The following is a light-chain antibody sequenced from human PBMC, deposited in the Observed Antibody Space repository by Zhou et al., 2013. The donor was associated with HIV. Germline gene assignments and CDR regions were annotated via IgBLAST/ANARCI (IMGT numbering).Light chain of an antibody. Sequence: EIVLTQSPGTLSLSPGERATLSCRASQTVSGIYLAWYQQRPGQAPTLLIYGVSRRPTGISDRFSGSGSGTDFTLTISRLEPEDFATYYCQQAHSFPYTFGQGTKLETK. J-gene: IGKJ2*01. CDR2: GVS. CDR1: QTVSGIY. V-gene: IGKV3-20*01. CDR3: QQAHSFPYT.